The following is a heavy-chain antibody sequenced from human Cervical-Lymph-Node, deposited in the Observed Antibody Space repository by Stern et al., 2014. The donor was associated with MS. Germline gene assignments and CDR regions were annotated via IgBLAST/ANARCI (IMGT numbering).Heavy chain of an antibody. D-gene: IGHD1-1*01. CDR2: INQAGSEK. CDR3: ANGGTTWN. V-gene: IGHV3-7*03. J-gene: IGHJ4*02. Sequence: VQLVESGGGEVQSGGSLRLSCVASDLAFSRYWMNWGRQAPGKGLQWVANINQAGSEKYYVDSVKGRFTISRDNAKKSLYLQMNNLRSEDTAVYYCANGGTTWNWGQGTLVTVSS. CDR1: DLAFSRYW.